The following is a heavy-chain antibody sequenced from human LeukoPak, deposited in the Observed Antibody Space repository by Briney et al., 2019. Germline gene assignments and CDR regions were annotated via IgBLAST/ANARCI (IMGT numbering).Heavy chain of an antibody. CDR1: GGSFSGYY. CDR2: INHSGST. J-gene: IGHJ4*02. D-gene: IGHD3-16*02. CDR3: ARRRYDYVRGSYQNKRWFDY. V-gene: IGHV4-34*01. Sequence: PSETLSLTCAVYGGSFSGYYWSWIRQPPGKGLEWIGEINHSGSTNYNPSLKSRVTISVDTSKNQFSLKLSSVTAADTAVYYCARRRYDYVRGSYQNKRWFDYWGQGTLVTVSS.